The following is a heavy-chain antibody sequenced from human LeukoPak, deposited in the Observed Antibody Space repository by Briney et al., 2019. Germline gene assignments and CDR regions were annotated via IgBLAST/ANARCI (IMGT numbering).Heavy chain of an antibody. J-gene: IGHJ1*01. CDR2: IYHTGTT. Sequence: PSETLSLTCTVSGGSLSPYYWTWNRQPPGKGLEWIGYIYHTGTTRYNPSLNSRATISVETSKNQFSLRLNSVTAADTAIYYCARLDSGDHGKIPHWGQGTLVTVSS. CDR1: GGSLSPYY. V-gene: IGHV4-59*08. D-gene: IGHD1-26*01. CDR3: ARLDSGDHGKIPH.